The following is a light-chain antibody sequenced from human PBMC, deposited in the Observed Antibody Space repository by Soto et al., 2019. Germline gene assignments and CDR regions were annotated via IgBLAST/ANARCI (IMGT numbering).Light chain of an antibody. V-gene: IGLV1-44*01. CDR3: AAWDDSLNGLV. J-gene: IGLJ7*01. CDR2: SDT. CDR1: NSNIGKNS. Sequence: QSVLSQEPSVSGTRGQRVAMACSGGNSNIGKNSVNWYRQVPGTAPQLLIYSDTLRSFGIPDRFSASKSDTSASLAIGGLQSDDEALYFCAAWDDSLNGLVFGGGTQLTVL.